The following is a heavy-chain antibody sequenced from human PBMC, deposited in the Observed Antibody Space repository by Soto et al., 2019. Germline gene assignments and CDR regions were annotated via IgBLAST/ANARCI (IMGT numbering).Heavy chain of an antibody. J-gene: IGHJ4*02. V-gene: IGHV3-43*01. CDR3: AKDGIAWH. D-gene: IGHD2-15*01. CDR2: ITWDGINI. Sequence: PGGSLRLSCAASGFTFSSSRMHWVRQVPGKGLEWVSLITWDGINIEYADSVRGRFTISRDNSKNSLYLQMNGLRHEDTAFYYCAKDGIAWHWGQGTLVTVSS. CDR1: GFTFSSSR.